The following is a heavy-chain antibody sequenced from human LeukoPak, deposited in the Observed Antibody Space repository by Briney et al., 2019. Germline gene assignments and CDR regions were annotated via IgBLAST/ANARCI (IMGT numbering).Heavy chain of an antibody. V-gene: IGHV4-38-2*01. D-gene: IGHD3-3*01. CDR3: ARQGGGRITIFGVVIPFDY. J-gene: IGHJ4*02. Sequence: PSETLSLTCAVSGYSISSGYYWGWIRQPPGKGLEWIGSIYHSGSTYYNPSLKSRVTISVDTSKNQFPLKLSSVTAADTAVYYCARQGGGRITIFGVVIPFDYWGQGTLVTVSS. CDR1: GYSISSGYY. CDR2: IYHSGST.